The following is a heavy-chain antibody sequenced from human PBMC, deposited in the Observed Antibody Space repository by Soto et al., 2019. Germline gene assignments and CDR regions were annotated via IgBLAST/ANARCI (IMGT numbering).Heavy chain of an antibody. D-gene: IGHD1-26*01. Sequence: VASVKVSCKASGYTFTNFGITWVRQAPGQGLEWMGWISAYNANTNYTQKLQGRVTMTIDTSTGTAYMELRSLRSDDTAVYYCARDAPRPSTYAFDIWGQGTMVTVSS. V-gene: IGHV1-18*01. CDR3: ARDAPRPSTYAFDI. CDR1: GYTFTNFG. CDR2: ISAYNANT. J-gene: IGHJ3*02.